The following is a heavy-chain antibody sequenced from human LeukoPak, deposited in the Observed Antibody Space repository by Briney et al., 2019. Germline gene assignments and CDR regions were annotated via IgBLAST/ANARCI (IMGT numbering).Heavy chain of an antibody. CDR2: MNPNSGNT. CDR1: GYTFTDYY. V-gene: IGHV1-8*02. D-gene: IGHD3-10*01. CDR3: ARGPVRGVSWDFQH. J-gene: IGHJ1*01. Sequence: ASVKVSCKASGYTFTDYYMQWVRQAPGQGLVWMGWMNPNSGNTGYAQKFQGRVTMTRNTSISTAYMELSSLRSEDTAVYYCARGPVRGVSWDFQHWGQGTLVTVS.